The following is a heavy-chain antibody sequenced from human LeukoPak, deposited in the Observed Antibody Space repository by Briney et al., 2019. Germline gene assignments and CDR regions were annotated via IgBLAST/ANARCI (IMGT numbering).Heavy chain of an antibody. CDR3: ARSFSRCCPAPFDY. Sequence: SETLSLTCAVYGGSFSGYYWSWIRQPPGKGLEWIGEINHSGSTNYNPSLKSRVTISVDTSKNQFSLKLSSVTAADTAVYYCARSFSRCCPAPFDYWGQRTLVTVST. V-gene: IGHV4-34*01. CDR1: GGSFSGYY. J-gene: IGHJ4*02. CDR2: INHSGST. D-gene: IGHD2-15*01.